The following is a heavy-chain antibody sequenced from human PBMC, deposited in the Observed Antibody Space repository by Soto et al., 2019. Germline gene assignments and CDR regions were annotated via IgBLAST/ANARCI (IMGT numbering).Heavy chain of an antibody. CDR2: MKPDGSEK. V-gene: IGHV3-7*01. D-gene: IGHD5-12*01. Sequence: EEQLVESGGDLVQPGGSLRLSCAASGFSFSSYWMSWVRQAPGKGLEWLANMKPDGSEKIYVDSVKGRFTISRDNAKNSLYLQMNSLGAEDTAVYYCANIGRSDRAFDIWGQGTMVTVSS. J-gene: IGHJ3*02. CDR1: GFSFSSYW. CDR3: ANIGRSDRAFDI.